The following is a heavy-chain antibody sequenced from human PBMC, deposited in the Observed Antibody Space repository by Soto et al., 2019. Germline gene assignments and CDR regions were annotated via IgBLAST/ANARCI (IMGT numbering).Heavy chain of an antibody. CDR1: GFSLIAYW. Sequence: GWSLRLSCAASGFSLIAYWMHWVRQAPGRGLEWVSRLSSDGFGTAYADSVKGRFLISRDNARNTLFLQMDSLRAEDTAVYYCARDLGGPDYWGRGTLVTVSS. J-gene: IGHJ4*02. CDR3: ARDLGGPDY. CDR2: LSSDGFGT. D-gene: IGHD3-16*01. V-gene: IGHV3-74*03.